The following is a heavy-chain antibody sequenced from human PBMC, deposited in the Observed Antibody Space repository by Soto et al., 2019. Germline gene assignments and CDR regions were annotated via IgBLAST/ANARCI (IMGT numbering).Heavy chain of an antibody. D-gene: IGHD3-3*01. CDR2: ISGSGGST. CDR1: GFTFSSYA. J-gene: IGHJ4*02. Sequence: GGSLRLSCAASGFTFSSYAMSWVRQAPGKGLEWVSAISGSGGSTYYADSVKGRFTISRDNSKNTLYLQMNSLRAEDTAVYYCASQDYDFWSAYDYWGQGTLVTVSS. CDR3: ASQDYDFWSAYDY. V-gene: IGHV3-23*01.